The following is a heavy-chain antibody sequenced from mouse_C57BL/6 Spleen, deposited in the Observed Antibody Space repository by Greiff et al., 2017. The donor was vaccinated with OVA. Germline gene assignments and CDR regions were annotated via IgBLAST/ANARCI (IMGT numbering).Heavy chain of an antibody. D-gene: IGHD2-12*01. V-gene: IGHV5-16*01. CDR2: INYDGSST. CDR3: ARVHSFPYYAMDY. J-gene: IGHJ4*01. Sequence: EVKLMESEGGLVQPGSSMKLSCTASGFTFSDYYMAWVRQVPEKGLEWVANINYDGSSTYYLDSLKSRFIISRDNAKNILYLQMSSLKSEDTATYYCARVHSFPYYAMDYWGQGTSVTVSS. CDR1: GFTFSDYY.